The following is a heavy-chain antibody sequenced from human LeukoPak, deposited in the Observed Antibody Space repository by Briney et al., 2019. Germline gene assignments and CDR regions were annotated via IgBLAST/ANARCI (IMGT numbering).Heavy chain of an antibody. V-gene: IGHV3-7*01. J-gene: IGHJ4*02. CDR3: ARAREAPANVFPDH. D-gene: IGHD2-15*01. CDR1: GFTFSRYW. Sequence: GWSLTLSCAASGFTFSRYWMTWVRQSPGKGLQWLANINQDGSEKYHGDSVTGRFTISRDNAENSLFLQMNSLRADDTGVYYCARAREAPANVFPDHWGQGVVVTVSS. CDR2: INQDGSEK.